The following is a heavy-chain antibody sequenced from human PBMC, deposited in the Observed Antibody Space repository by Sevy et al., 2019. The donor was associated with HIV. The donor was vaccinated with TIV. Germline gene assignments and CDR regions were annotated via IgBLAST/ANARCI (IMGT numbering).Heavy chain of an antibody. J-gene: IGHJ4*02. Sequence: GGSLRLSCAASGFTFSFYDMHWVRQATGKGLEWVSGFGIAGDTYYAGSVKGRFTIDRDNAKNSLYLQMNSLGAGDTAVYYCARKSTSYSHFDYWDQGTLVTVSS. CDR2: FGIAGDT. D-gene: IGHD1-26*01. CDR3: ARKSTSYSHFDY. V-gene: IGHV3-13*01. CDR1: GFTFSFYD.